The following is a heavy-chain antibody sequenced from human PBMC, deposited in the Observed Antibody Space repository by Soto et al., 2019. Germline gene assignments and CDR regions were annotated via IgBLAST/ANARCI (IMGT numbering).Heavy chain of an antibody. CDR3: GRCRTDSYAMDV. Sequence: QVHLVQSGSDVEKPGASVKVPCKASGYSFTSYGIGWVRQVPGQGPEWMGWISPYNGRTNYAQSVKGRVVMTTDISTNTVYLELRSLRSDDSAIYYCGRCRTDSYAMDVWGQGTTVTVSS. J-gene: IGHJ6*02. V-gene: IGHV1-18*01. D-gene: IGHD5-18*01. CDR1: GYSFTSYG. CDR2: ISPYNGRT.